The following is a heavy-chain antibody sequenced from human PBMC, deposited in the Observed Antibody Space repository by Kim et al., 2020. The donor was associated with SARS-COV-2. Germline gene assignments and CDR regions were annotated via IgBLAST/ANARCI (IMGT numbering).Heavy chain of an antibody. J-gene: IGHJ4*02. CDR3: ATTYSSSWNGLYC. D-gene: IGHD6-13*01. Sequence: GESLKISCKGSGYSFTSYWIGWVRQMPGKGLEWMGIIYPGDSDTRYSPSFQGQVTISADKSISTAYLQWSSLKASDTAMYYCATTYSSSWNGLYCWGQGTLVTVSS. V-gene: IGHV5-51*01. CDR2: IYPGDSDT. CDR1: GYSFTSYW.